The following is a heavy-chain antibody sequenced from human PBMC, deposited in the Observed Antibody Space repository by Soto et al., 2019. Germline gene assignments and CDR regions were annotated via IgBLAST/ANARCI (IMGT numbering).Heavy chain of an antibody. CDR3: ARHVPTYPFDY. CDR1: GCSISSYY. J-gene: IGHJ4*02. Sequence: SETLSLTCTVSGCSISSYYWSWIRQPPGKGLEWIGYIYYSGSTNYNPSLKSRVTISVDTSKNQFSPRLSSVTAADTAVYYCARHVPTYPFDYWGQGILVTVS. D-gene: IGHD2-2*01. CDR2: IYYSGST. V-gene: IGHV4-59*08.